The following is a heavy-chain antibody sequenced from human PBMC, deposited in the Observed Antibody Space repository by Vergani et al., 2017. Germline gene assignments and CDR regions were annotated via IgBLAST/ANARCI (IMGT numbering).Heavy chain of an antibody. V-gene: IGHV1-18*01. D-gene: IGHD5-24*01. Sequence: QVQLVQSGAEVKKPGASVTLSCKASGYTFTSYGISWVRQAPGQGREWMGWISAYNGNTNYAQKLQGRVTMTTETSTCTAYMKLRSLGSDDTSVYYCARCRGYGYLDGQNWFDPWDEGTLVTVPS. J-gene: IGHJ5*02. CDR1: GYTFTSYG. CDR3: ARCRGYGYLDGQNWFDP. CDR2: ISAYNGNT.